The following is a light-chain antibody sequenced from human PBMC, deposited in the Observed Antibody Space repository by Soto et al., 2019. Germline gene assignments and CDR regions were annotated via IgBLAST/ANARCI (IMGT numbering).Light chain of an antibody. J-gene: IGKJ2*01. CDR3: QQYNSWYT. V-gene: IGKV3-15*01. CDR2: GAS. CDR1: QSVSSN. Sequence: IVMTQSPATLSVSPGESATLSCRASQSVSSNLAWYQQKPGQGPSLLIYGASTRATGIPARFSGSGSGTEFPLTISSLQSEDFAVYYCQQYNSWYTFGEGTKLEIK.